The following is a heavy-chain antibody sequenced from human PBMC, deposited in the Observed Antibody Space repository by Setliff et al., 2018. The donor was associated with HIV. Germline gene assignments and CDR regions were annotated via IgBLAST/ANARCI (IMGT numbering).Heavy chain of an antibody. J-gene: IGHJ3*02. V-gene: IGHV1-69*01. CDR3: AXDGSGILRGTFGI. Sequence: KVXXKASGDTFRMDTISWLRQAPGHGPEWMGGIVAAFGSTTYAQKFQGRXXXTADASTSTVYMELRSLTPEDTAVVYCAXDGSGILRGTFGIWGQGTLVTVSS. CDR2: IVAAFGST. D-gene: IGHD3-10*01. CDR1: GDTFRMDT.